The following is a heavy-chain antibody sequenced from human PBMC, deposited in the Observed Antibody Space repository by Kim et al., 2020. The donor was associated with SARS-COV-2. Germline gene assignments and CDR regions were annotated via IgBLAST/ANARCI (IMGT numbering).Heavy chain of an antibody. CDR2: IWYDGSNM. CDR1: GFIFRSYG. V-gene: IGHV3-33*06. Sequence: GGSLRLSCEASGFIFRSYGMRWVRQAPGKGLEWVAVIWYDGSNMYYADSVKGRFTISRDNSKNTLYLQMNSLRAEDTAVYYCAKGGENGYNYALDYWGQG. D-gene: IGHD5-12*01. J-gene: IGHJ4*02. CDR3: AKGGENGYNYALDY.